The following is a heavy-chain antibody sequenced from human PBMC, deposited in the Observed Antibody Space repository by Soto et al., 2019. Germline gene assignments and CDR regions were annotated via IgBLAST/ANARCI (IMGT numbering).Heavy chain of an antibody. D-gene: IGHD6-19*01. Sequence: LSLTCAVSGGSISSSNWWSWVRQPPGKGLEWIGEIYHSGSTNYNPSLKSRVTISVDKSKNQFSLKLSSVTAADTAVYYCARYLQRGWYLGRYYYYYGMDVWGQGTTVTVSS. CDR1: GGSISSSNW. V-gene: IGHV4-4*02. CDR2: IYHSGST. J-gene: IGHJ6*02. CDR3: ARYLQRGWYLGRYYYYYGMDV.